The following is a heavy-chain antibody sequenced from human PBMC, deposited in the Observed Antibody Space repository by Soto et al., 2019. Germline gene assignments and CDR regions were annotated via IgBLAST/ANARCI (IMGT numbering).Heavy chain of an antibody. V-gene: IGHV5-51*01. CDR1: GYTFSNNW. Sequence: PGESLKIACQTSGYTFSNNWIGWVRQRPGKGLEWLGIIYVGLSETRYSASFRGQVSISGNKTLNTAYLQWDSLEATDTAMYYCARHLFKYGDFRHFAYWGQGTQVTVSS. J-gene: IGHJ4*02. D-gene: IGHD4-17*01. CDR3: ARHLFKYGDFRHFAY. CDR2: IYVGLSET.